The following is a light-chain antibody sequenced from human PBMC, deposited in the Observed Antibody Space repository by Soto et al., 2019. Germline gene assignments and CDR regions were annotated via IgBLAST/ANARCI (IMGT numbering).Light chain of an antibody. J-gene: IGKJ1*01. CDR1: QSVSNNY. CDR2: GAS. Sequence: EIVLPQSPGTLSLSPGERATLSCRASQSVSNNYLDWYQQKPGQAPRLLIYGASNRATGIPDRFSGSGSGTDLPLTISRLEPEVFAVYYCQQYGSSGTFGQGTKVEIK. CDR3: QQYGSSGT. V-gene: IGKV3-20*01.